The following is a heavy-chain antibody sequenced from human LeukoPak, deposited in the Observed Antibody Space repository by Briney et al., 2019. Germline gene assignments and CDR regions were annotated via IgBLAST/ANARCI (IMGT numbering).Heavy chain of an antibody. D-gene: IGHD3-10*01. Sequence: PGGSLRLSCAASGFTFSSYGMHWVRQAPGKGLEWVAVISYDGSNKYYADSVKGRFTISRDNSKNTLYLQMNSLRDEDTAVYYCARLWTNFDYWGQGTLVTVSS. V-gene: IGHV3-30*03. CDR1: GFTFSSYG. CDR2: ISYDGSNK. J-gene: IGHJ4*02. CDR3: ARLWTNFDY.